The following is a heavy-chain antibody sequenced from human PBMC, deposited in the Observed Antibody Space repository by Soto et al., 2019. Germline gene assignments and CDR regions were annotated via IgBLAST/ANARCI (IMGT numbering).Heavy chain of an antibody. J-gene: IGHJ5*02. V-gene: IGHV1-8*01. CDR3: ARDREGSGFDP. Sequence: QVQLVQSGAEVKKPGASVKVSCQAPGYTFTSYDINWVRQATGQGLEWLGWMNPNSGNTASAQKFKGSVTMTRNTSISTAYMELSSLRSEDTAVYYCARDREGSGFDPWGQGTLVTVSS. D-gene: IGHD1-26*01. CDR1: GYTFTSYD. CDR2: MNPNSGNT.